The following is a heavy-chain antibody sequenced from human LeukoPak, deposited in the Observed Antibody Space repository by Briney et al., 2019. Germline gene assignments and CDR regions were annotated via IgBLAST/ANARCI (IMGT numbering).Heavy chain of an antibody. CDR1: GGSISSYY. J-gene: IGHJ4*02. CDR2: IYTSGST. Sequence: SETLSLTCTVSGGSISSYYWSWIRQPAGKGLEWIGRIYTSGSTNYNPSLKSRVTMSVDTSKNQFSLKLSSVTAADTAVYYCARGPTTVTTEYFDYWGQGTLVTASS. V-gene: IGHV4-4*07. CDR3: ARGPTTVTTEYFDY. D-gene: IGHD4-17*01.